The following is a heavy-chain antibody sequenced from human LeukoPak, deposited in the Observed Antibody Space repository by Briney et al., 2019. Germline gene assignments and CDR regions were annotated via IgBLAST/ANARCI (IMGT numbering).Heavy chain of an antibody. J-gene: IGHJ4*02. Sequence: ASLKVSCKASGYTFTDYYMHWGRQAPGHGLEWMGWIYPDSGGTNYAQKFQGRVTMTRDTSISTAYMGLSRLTSDDTAVYYCARGRSDYYLDSWGQGTLVTVSS. V-gene: IGHV1-2*02. D-gene: IGHD3-10*01. CDR3: ARGRSDYYLDS. CDR1: GYTFTDYY. CDR2: IYPDSGGT.